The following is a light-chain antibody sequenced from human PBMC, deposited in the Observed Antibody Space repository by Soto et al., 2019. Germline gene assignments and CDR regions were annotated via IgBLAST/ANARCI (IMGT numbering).Light chain of an antibody. CDR1: SGSVSTSYY. CDR2: STN. CDR3: VLYMGSGIPYV. Sequence: QTVVTQEPSVSVSPGGTGTLTCGLSSGSVSTSYYPSWYQQTPGQAPRTLIYSTNTRSSGVPDRFSGSILGNKAALTITGAQADDESDYYCVLYMGSGIPYVFGTGTKVPVL. J-gene: IGLJ1*01. V-gene: IGLV8-61*01.